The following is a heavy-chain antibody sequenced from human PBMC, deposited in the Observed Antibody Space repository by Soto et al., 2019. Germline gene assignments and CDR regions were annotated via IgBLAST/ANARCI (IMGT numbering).Heavy chain of an antibody. J-gene: IGHJ4*02. CDR2: IRSKTNNYVT. CDR1: GFTFSAAA. Sequence: PGGSLRLSCVGSGFTFSAAAIHWVRQAPGQGLEWIGRIRSKTNNYVTAYSASVEGRLTLSRDDSRNTTYLEMQSLRVEDTAVYFCTASPYWGQGTLVTVSS. V-gene: IGHV3-73*01. CDR3: TASPY.